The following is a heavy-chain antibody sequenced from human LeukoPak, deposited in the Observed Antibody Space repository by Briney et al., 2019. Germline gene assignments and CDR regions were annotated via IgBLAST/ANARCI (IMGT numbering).Heavy chain of an antibody. V-gene: IGHV4-61*02. J-gene: IGHJ4*02. Sequence: ASQTLSLTCTVSGGSISSGSYYWSWIRQPAGKGLEWIGRIYTSGSTNYNPSLKSRVTISVDTSKNQFSLKLSSVTAADTAVYCARVTHQYNSGSYPYWGQGTLVTVSS. CDR3: ARVTHQYNSGSYPY. CDR2: IYTSGST. D-gene: IGHD3-10*01. CDR1: GGSISSGSYY.